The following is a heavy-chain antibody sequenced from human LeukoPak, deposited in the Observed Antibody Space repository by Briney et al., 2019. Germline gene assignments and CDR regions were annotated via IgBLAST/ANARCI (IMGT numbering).Heavy chain of an antibody. CDR2: ISAYNGNT. CDR1: GYTFTSYA. Sequence: ASVKVSCKASGYTFTSYAMHWVRQAPGQRLEWMGWISAYNGNTNYAQKLQGRVTMTTDTSTSTAYMELRSLRSDDTAVYYCASGWYYYDSSGYYYMDDFQHWGQGTLVTVSS. V-gene: IGHV1-18*01. J-gene: IGHJ1*01. D-gene: IGHD3-22*01. CDR3: ASGWYYYDSSGYYYMDDFQH.